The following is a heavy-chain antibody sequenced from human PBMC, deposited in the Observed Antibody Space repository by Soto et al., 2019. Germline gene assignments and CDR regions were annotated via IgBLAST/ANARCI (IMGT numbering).Heavy chain of an antibody. J-gene: IGHJ6*02. CDR2: IYPGDSDT. Sequence: PGESLKISCKGSGYSFTSYWIGWVRQMPGKGLEWMGIIYPGDSDTRYSPSFQGQVTISADKSISTAYLQWSSLKASDTAMYYCARRAGNLNYYYYGMDVWGQGTTVTVSS. CDR1: GYSFTSYW. CDR3: ARRAGNLNYYYYGMDV. V-gene: IGHV5-51*01. D-gene: IGHD3-10*01.